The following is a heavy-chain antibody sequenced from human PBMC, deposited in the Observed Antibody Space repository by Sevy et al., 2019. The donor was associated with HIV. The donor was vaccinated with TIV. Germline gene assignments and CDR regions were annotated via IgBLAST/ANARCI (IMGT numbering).Heavy chain of an antibody. CDR2: ISYTGST. CDR1: GGSISPYY. J-gene: IGHJ5*02. V-gene: IGHV4-59*01. Sequence: SETLSLTCTVSGGSISPYYWNWIRQPPGKGLEWIGYISYTGSTNYNPSLKSRVTLSLDTSKNQFSLKLKSVTAADTALYYCARDFSQYVGYFDHWGQGMLVTVSS. D-gene: IGHD3-22*01. CDR3: ARDFSQYVGYFDH.